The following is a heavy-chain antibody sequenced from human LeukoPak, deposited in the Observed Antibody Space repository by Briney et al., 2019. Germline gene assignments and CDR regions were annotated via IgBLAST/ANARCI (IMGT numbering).Heavy chain of an antibody. CDR3: AAAHCGGDCYYFDY. D-gene: IGHD2-21*01. CDR1: GFTFTSSA. Sequence: ASVKVSCKASGFTFTSSAVQWVRQARGQRLEWIGWIVVGSGNTNYAQKFQERVTITRDMSTSTAYMELSSLRSEDTAVYYCAAAHCGGDCYYFDYWGQGTLVTVSS. J-gene: IGHJ4*02. CDR2: IVVGSGNT. V-gene: IGHV1-58*01.